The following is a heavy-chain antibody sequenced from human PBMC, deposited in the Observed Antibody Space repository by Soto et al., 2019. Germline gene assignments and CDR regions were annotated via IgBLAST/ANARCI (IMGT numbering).Heavy chain of an antibody. CDR3: ARVVGLGAGGYDDYRSQYFQH. J-gene: IGHJ1*01. V-gene: IGHV4-30-4*01. D-gene: IGHD4-17*01. CDR2: IYYSGST. CDR1: GGSISSGDYY. Sequence: QVQLQESGPGLVKPSQTLSLTCTVSGGSISSGDYYWSWIRQPPGKGLEWIGYIYYSGSTNYNPSLKNCVIIAVDTAKSQFSLKLSSVTAADTAVYYCARVVGLGAGGYDDYRSQYFQHWGQGTLVTVSS.